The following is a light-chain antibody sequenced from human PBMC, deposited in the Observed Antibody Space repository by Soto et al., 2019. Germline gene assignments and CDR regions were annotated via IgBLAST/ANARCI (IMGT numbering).Light chain of an antibody. J-gene: IGKJ2*01. CDR2: GAS. Sequence: EIVMTQSPATLSVSPGESATLSCRASQSVSSKLAWYQQKPGQAPRLLIYGASTRATGIPARFSGSGSGTEFTLTISGLQSEDFAVYYCQQYNTRYTFGQGTKLEIK. V-gene: IGKV3-15*01. CDR1: QSVSSK. CDR3: QQYNTRYT.